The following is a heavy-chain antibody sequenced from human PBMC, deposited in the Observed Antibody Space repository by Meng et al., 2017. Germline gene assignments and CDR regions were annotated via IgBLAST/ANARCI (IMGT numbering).Heavy chain of an antibody. J-gene: IGHJ2*01. CDR1: GLTFSRYG. CDR2: IGYDGSNK. V-gene: IGHV3-33*01. Sequence: QGQLWGSWGGAVRPWRCLGLSCASAGLTFSRYGQHWVRQVPGKGLEWVAVIGYDGSNKDDADSVKGRFTIYRDNSKNTLYLQMNSLRAEDTAVYYCARGLSTTYWYFDLWGRGTLVTVSS. D-gene: IGHD2/OR15-2a*01. CDR3: ARGLSTTYWYFDL.